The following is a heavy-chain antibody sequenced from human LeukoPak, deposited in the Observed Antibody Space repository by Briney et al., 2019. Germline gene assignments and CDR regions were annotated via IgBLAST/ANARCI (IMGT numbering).Heavy chain of an antibody. CDR3: ATYRNYVYFDY. CDR1: GYSISSGYY. Sequence: PSETLSLTXAVSGYSISSGYYWGWIRQPPGKGLEWIGSIYHSGSTYYNPSLKSRVTISVDTSKNQFSLKLSSVTAADTAMYYCATYRNYVYFDYWGQGTLVTVSS. V-gene: IGHV4-38-2*01. J-gene: IGHJ4*02. D-gene: IGHD4-11*01. CDR2: IYHSGST.